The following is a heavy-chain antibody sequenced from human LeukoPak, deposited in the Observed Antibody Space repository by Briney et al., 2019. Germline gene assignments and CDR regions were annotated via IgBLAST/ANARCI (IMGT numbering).Heavy chain of an antibody. Sequence: ASVKVSCKASGYTFTGYYMHWVRQAPGQGLEWMGWINPNSGGTNYAQKFQGRVAMTRDTSISTAYMELSRLRSDDTAVYYCARSTRRYSGYESPYYYYGMDVWGQGTTVTVSS. CDR2: INPNSGGT. CDR1: GYTFTGYY. D-gene: IGHD5-12*01. CDR3: ARSTRRYSGYESPYYYYGMDV. J-gene: IGHJ6*02. V-gene: IGHV1-2*02.